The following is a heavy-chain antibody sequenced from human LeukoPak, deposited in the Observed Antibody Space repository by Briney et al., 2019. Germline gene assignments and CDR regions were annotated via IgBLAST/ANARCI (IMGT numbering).Heavy chain of an antibody. Sequence: SETLSLTRTVSGGSISSYYWSWIRQPPGKGLEWIGYIYYSGSTNYNPSLKSRVTISVDTSKNQFSLKLSSVTAADTAVYYCARDKDPWGYSYGRFDLWGRGTLVTVSS. V-gene: IGHV4-59*01. CDR1: GGSISSYY. CDR3: ARDKDPWGYSYGRFDL. D-gene: IGHD5-18*01. J-gene: IGHJ2*01. CDR2: IYYSGST.